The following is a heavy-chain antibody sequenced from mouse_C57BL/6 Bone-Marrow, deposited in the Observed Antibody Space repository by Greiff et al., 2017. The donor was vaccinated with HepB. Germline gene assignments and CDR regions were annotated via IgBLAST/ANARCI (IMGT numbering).Heavy chain of an antibody. V-gene: IGHV1-26*01. CDR2: INPNNGGT. D-gene: IGHD2-4*01. Sequence: VQLQQSGPELVKPGASVKISCKASGYTFTDYYMNWVKQSHGKSLEWIGDINPNNGGTSYNQKFKGKATLTVDKSSSTAYMELRSLTSEDSAVYYCVLYDYDVPYYFDYWGQGTTLTVSS. J-gene: IGHJ2*01. CDR3: VLYDYDVPYYFDY. CDR1: GYTFTDYY.